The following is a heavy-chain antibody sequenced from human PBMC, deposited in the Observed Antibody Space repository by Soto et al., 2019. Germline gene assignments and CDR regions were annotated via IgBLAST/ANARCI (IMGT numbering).Heavy chain of an antibody. CDR2: ISGSGGIT. CDR1: GFTFSSYA. Sequence: PGGSLRLSCAASGFTFSSYAMSWVRQAPGEGLEWVSAISGSGGITYYADSVKGRFTISRDNSKNTLYLQMNSLRAEDTAVYYCAKDRYYYDSSGYYSELIDYWGQGTLVTVSS. V-gene: IGHV3-23*01. CDR3: AKDRYYYDSSGYYSELIDY. J-gene: IGHJ4*02. D-gene: IGHD3-22*01.